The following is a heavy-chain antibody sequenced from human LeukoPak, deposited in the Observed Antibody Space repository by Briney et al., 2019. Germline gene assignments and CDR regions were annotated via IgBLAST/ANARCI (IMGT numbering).Heavy chain of an antibody. CDR1: GYTFTSYD. CDR3: ATGVPLGDY. D-gene: IGHD7-27*01. V-gene: IGHV1-8*01. CDR2: RNPYSGST. Sequence: ASVNVTCTASGYTFTSYDINWVRQATGQGLEWVGFRNPYSGSTGYANKFQDRVTMTTNTSISTAYLELSTLRSEDTTVYYCATGVPLGDYCGEGTPVTVSS. J-gene: IGHJ4*02.